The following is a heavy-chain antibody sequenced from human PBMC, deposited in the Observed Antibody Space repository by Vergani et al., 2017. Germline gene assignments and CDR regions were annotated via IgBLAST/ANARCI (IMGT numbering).Heavy chain of an antibody. D-gene: IGHD3-10*01. V-gene: IGHV3-23*01. J-gene: IGHJ3*02. CDR1: GFTFSSYA. Sequence: EVQLLESGGGLVQPGGSLRLSCAASGFTFSSYAMSWVRQAPGKGLEWVSAISGSGGSTYYADSVKGRFTIARDNSKNTLYLQMNSLRAEDTAVYYCAKDLGARPLRFGELPNGVHAFDIWGQGTMVTVSS. CDR2: ISGSGGST. CDR3: AKDLGARPLRFGELPNGVHAFDI.